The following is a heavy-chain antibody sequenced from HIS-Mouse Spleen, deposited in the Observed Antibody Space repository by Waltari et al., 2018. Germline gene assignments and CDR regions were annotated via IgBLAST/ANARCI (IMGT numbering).Heavy chain of an antibody. J-gene: IGHJ4*02. V-gene: IGHV3-30*18. CDR1: GSTLRSYG. CDR2: ISYDGSNK. CDR3: AKDRGSQFDY. D-gene: IGHD1-26*01. Sequence: QVQLVGSGGGGVQPGRSLRLSCDASGSTLRSYGMHWVRQAPGKGLEWVAVISYDGSNKYYADSVKGRFTISRDNSKNTLYLQMNSLRAEDTAVYYCAKDRGSQFDYWGQGTLVTVSS.